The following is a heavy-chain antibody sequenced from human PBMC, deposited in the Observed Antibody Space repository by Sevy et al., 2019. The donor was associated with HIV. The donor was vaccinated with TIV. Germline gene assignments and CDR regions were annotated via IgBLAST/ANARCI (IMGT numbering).Heavy chain of an antibody. CDR3: LKDLLRPVVVPAASFDY. CDR1: GFNFSYYA. D-gene: IGHD2-2*01. V-gene: IGHV3-64D*06. Sequence: GGSLRLSCSASGFNFSYYAMHWVRQAPGKGLQYVSGISSNGDSTDYADSVKGRFTISRDNSKNTLYLQMSSLRAEDTAVYYCLKDLLRPVVVPAASFDYWGQGTLVTVSS. CDR2: ISSNGDST. J-gene: IGHJ4*02.